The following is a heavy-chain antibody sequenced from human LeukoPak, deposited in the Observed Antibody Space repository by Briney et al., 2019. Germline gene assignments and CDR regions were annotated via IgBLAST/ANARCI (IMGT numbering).Heavy chain of an antibody. CDR3: AKEDSGSFYAY. Sequence: PGGSLRLSCAASGFTVSSNYMSWVRQAPGKGLEWVSVIYSGGSTYSADSVKGRFTISRDSSKNTVFLQMNSLRAEDTAVYYCAKEDSGSFYAYWGQGTLVTVSS. CDR1: GFTVSSNY. D-gene: IGHD1-26*01. CDR2: IYSGGST. J-gene: IGHJ4*02. V-gene: IGHV3-53*01.